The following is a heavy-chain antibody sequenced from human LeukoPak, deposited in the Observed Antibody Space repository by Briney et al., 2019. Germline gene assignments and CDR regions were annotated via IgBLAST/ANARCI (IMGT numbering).Heavy chain of an antibody. D-gene: IGHD5-24*01. J-gene: IGHJ4*02. CDR2: IYTSGST. V-gene: IGHV4-61*02. Sequence: SQTLSLTCTVSGDSISSGKNYWSWIRQPAGKGLEWIGRIYTSGSTNYNPSLKSRVTISVDTSKNQFSLKLSSVTAADTAVYYCAREKGDGYNSPYYFDYWGQGTLVTVSS. CDR3: AREKGDGYNSPYYFDY. CDR1: GDSISSGKNY.